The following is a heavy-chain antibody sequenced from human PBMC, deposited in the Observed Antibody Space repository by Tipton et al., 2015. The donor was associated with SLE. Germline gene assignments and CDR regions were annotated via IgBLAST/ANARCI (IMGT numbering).Heavy chain of an antibody. V-gene: IGHV4-4*02. CDR2: IYHSESP. J-gene: IGHJ5*02. CDR1: GGSIISSSW. Sequence: TLSLTCAVSGGSIISSSWWSWVRQPPGKGLEWIGDIYHSESPNYNPSLKSRVTISIDKSKNQFSLKLSSVTAADTAVYYCARGGGYCSGGSCYWFDLWGQGTLVTVSS. CDR3: ARGGGYCSGGSCYWFDL. D-gene: IGHD2-15*01.